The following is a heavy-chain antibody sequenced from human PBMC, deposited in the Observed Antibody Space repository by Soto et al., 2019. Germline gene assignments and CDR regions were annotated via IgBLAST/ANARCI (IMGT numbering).Heavy chain of an antibody. CDR1: GFTFSGSA. V-gene: IGHV3-73*01. Sequence: GGSLRLSCAASGFTFSGSAMHWARQASGKGLEWVGRIRSKANSYATAYAASVKGRFTISRDDSKNTAYLQMNSLKTEDTAVYYCTRQGWEDTAMDVYYYYYGMDVWGQGTTVTVSS. J-gene: IGHJ6*02. CDR3: TRQGWEDTAMDVYYYYYGMDV. CDR2: IRSKANSYAT. D-gene: IGHD5-18*01.